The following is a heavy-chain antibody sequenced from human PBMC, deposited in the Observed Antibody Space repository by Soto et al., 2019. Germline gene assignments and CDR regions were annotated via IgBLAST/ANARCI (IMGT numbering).Heavy chain of an antibody. J-gene: IGHJ6*03. D-gene: IGHD3-16*02. Sequence: GASVKVSCKASGFTFTSSAMQWVRQARGQRLEWIGWVVAGSGNTNYAQKFQERVTITRDMSTSTAYMELSSLRSEDTAVYYCAANYPGYYDYFWGSYRSEDYYYMDVWGKGTTVTVSS. CDR3: AANYPGYYDYFWGSYRSEDYYYMDV. V-gene: IGHV1-58*02. CDR1: GFTFTSSA. CDR2: VVAGSGNT.